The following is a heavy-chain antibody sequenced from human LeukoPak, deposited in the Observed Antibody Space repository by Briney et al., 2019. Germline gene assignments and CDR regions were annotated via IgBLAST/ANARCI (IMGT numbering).Heavy chain of an antibody. CDR2: IYYSGST. CDR3: ARARQPYYYYGMDV. Sequence: SESLSLTCTVSGGSISSYYWSWIRQRPGKGLEWIGYIYYSGSTNYNPSLKSRVTISVDTSKNQFSLKLSSVTAADTAVYYCARARQPYYYYGMDVWGQGTTVTVSS. CDR1: GGSISSYY. D-gene: IGHD5-18*01. J-gene: IGHJ6*02. V-gene: IGHV4-59*01.